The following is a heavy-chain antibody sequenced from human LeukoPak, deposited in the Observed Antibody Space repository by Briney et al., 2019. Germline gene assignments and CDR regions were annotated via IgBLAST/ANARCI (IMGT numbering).Heavy chain of an antibody. CDR3: AREVVVVPAASVGPIYYYYGMDV. CDR2: IYYSGST. CDR1: GGSISSYY. D-gene: IGHD2-2*01. Sequence: SETLSLTCTVSGGSISSYYWSWIRQPPGKGLEWIGYIYYSGSTNYNPSLKSRVTISVDTSKNQFSLKLSSVTAADTAVYYCAREVVVVPAASVGPIYYYYGMDVWGKGTTVTVSS. V-gene: IGHV4-59*01. J-gene: IGHJ6*04.